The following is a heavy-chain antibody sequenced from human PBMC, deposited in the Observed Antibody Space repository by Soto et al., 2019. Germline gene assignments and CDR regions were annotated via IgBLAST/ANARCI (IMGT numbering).Heavy chain of an antibody. CDR2: ISHDGSHK. CDR3: ATWEERYFQD. D-gene: IGHD1-26*01. CDR1: GFTFNSFT. J-gene: IGHJ1*01. V-gene: IGHV3-30-3*01. Sequence: QVQLVESGGGVVQPGRSLRLSCAASGFTFNSFTMHWVRQAPGKGLEWVAVISHDGSHKYNADSVKGRFTISRDDSKNTLYLQMNSLRVEDTAIYYCATWEERYFQDWGQGTLVTVSS.